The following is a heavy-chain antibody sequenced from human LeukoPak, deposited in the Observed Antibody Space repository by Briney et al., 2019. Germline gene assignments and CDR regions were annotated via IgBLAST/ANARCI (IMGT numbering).Heavy chain of an antibody. CDR3: TKVTGFVWLFPFDS. J-gene: IGHJ4*02. CDR2: ISYDGSNK. V-gene: IGHV3-30*18. CDR1: GFTFSSYG. D-gene: IGHD3-9*01. Sequence: PGRSLRLSCAASGFTFSSYGMHWVRQAPGKGLEWVAVISYDGSNKYYADSVKGRFTISRDNSKNTLYLQMNNLRPEDTAVYYCTKVTGFVWLFPFDSWGQGTLVTVSS.